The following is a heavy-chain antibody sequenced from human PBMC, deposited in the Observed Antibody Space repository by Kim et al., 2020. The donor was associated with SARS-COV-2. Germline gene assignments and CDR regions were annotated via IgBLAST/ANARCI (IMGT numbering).Heavy chain of an antibody. CDR3: AKGENSGWYGDGMDV. Sequence: GGSLRLSCAASGFTFSSYAMSWVRQAPGKGLEWVSAISGSGGSTYYADSVKGRFTISRDNSKNTLYLQMNSLRAEDTAVYYCAKGENSGWYGDGMDVWGQGTTVTVSS. V-gene: IGHV3-23*01. J-gene: IGHJ6*02. CDR1: GFTFSSYA. CDR2: ISGSGGST. D-gene: IGHD6-19*01.